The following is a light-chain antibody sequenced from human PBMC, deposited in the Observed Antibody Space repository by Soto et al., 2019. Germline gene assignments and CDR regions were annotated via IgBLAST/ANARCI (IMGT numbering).Light chain of an antibody. J-gene: IGKJ1*01. Sequence: DIQMTQSPSSLSASVGDTVTITCRASQGINNYLAWFQQRPGKVPKLLIYAASTLQSGVPSRFRGSRSGTDFTLTISSLQPEDVATFYCQNYDSVPRTFGQGTKVKIK. CDR1: QGINNY. CDR3: QNYDSVPRT. V-gene: IGKV1-27*01. CDR2: AAS.